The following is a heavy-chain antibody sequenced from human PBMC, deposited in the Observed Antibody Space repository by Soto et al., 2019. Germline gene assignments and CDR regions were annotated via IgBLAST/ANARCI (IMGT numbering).Heavy chain of an antibody. J-gene: IGHJ6*01. V-gene: IGHV3-23*01. CDR1: GFTFSSDA. Sequence: GGSLRLSCAASGFTFSSDAMSWVRQAPGKGLEWVSAISGSGGSTYYAASVKGRLTISRDNSKNTLYLQMNSLRAEDTAVYQCAKVLGPYYYYGMDVWGQATTVTVSS. CDR3: AKVLGPYYYYGMDV. CDR2: ISGSGGST.